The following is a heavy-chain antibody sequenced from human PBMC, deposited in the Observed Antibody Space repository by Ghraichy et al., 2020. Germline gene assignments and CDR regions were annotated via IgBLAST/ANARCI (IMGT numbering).Heavy chain of an antibody. CDR3: ARGIAVAGTWYFDY. CDR1: GGSISSGGYS. J-gene: IGHJ4*02. Sequence: SETLSLTCAVSGGSISSGGYSWSWIRQPPGKGLEWIGYIYHSGSTYYNPSLKSRVTISVDRSKNQFSQKLSSVTAADTAVYYCARGIAVAGTWYFDYWGQGTLVTVSS. D-gene: IGHD6-19*01. V-gene: IGHV4-30-2*01. CDR2: IYHSGST.